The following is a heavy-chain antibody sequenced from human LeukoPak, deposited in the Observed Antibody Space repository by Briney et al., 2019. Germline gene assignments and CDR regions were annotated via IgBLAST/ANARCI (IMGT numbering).Heavy chain of an antibody. CDR3: ARDRCGGDCSFDY. CDR1: AGSISSDY. CDR2: IYYSGST. Sequence: SETLSLTCTVSAGSISSDYWGWIRQPPGKGLEWIGYIYYSGSTNYNPSLKSRVTISVDTSKNQFSLKLSSVTAADTAVYYCARDRCGGDCSFDYRGQGTLVTVSS. J-gene: IGHJ4*02. V-gene: IGHV4-59*01. D-gene: IGHD2-21*02.